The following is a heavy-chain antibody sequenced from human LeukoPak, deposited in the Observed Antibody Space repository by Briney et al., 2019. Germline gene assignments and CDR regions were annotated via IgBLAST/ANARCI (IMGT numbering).Heavy chain of an antibody. Sequence: GESLRLSCAASGFTFSSYAMHWVRQAPGKGLEWVAVISYDGSNKYYADSVKGRFTISRDNSKNTLYLQMNSLRAEDTAVYYCAREMSSSWSPYYYYYGMDVWGQGTTVTVSS. V-gene: IGHV3-30-3*01. CDR2: ISYDGSNK. J-gene: IGHJ6*02. CDR3: AREMSSSWSPYYYYYGMDV. CDR1: GFTFSSYA. D-gene: IGHD6-13*01.